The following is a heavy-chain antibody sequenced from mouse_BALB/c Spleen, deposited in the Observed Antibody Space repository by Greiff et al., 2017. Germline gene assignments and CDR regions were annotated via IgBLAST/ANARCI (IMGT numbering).Heavy chain of an antibody. D-gene: IGHD2-3*01. J-gene: IGHJ4*01. CDR1: GYSITSGYY. Sequence: EVQLQESGPGLVKPSQSLSLTCSVTGYSITSGYYWNWIRQFPGNKLEWMGYISYDGSNNYNPSLKNRISITRDTSKNQFFLKLNSVTTEDTATYYCARDPSYDGYPLYYAMDYWGQGTSVTVSS. CDR3: ARDPSYDGYPLYYAMDY. CDR2: ISYDGSN. V-gene: IGHV3-6*02.